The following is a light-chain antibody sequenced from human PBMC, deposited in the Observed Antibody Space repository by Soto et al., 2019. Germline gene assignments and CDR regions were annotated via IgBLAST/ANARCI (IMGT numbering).Light chain of an antibody. CDR3: QQYNNWPPHT. J-gene: IGKJ2*01. CDR1: QSVSSN. CDR2: GAS. Sequence: EIVMTQSPATLSASPGERATLSCRASQSVSSNLAWYQQKPDQAPRLLIYGASTRATGIPARFSGSGSGTEFTLTISSLQSEDFAVYYCQQYNNWPPHTFGQGTKLEIK. V-gene: IGKV3-15*01.